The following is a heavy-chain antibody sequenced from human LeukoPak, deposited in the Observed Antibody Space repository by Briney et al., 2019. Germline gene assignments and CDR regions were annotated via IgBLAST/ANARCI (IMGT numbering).Heavy chain of an antibody. J-gene: IGHJ2*01. Sequence: GGSLRLSCAASGFTFSSYAMSWVRQAPGKGLEWVSAISGSGGSTYYADSVKGRFTISRHNSKNTLYLQMKSLRADDAAVYYCARATVTTRLLRHFDLWGRGTLVTVSS. V-gene: IGHV3-23*01. CDR3: ARATVTTRLLRHFDL. CDR1: GFTFSSYA. CDR2: ISGSGGST. D-gene: IGHD4-17*01.